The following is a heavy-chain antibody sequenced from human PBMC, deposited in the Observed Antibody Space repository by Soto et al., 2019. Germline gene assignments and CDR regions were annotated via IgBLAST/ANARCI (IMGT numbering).Heavy chain of an antibody. V-gene: IGHV3-23*01. D-gene: IGHD3-22*01. CDR1: GFTFSSYA. Sequence: EVQLLESGGGLVQPGGSLRLSCAASGFTFSSYAMTWVRQAPGKWLEWVSALSGSGVSTYYADSVKGRFTISRDNSKNPRYLKMNSLSAEDPAVYYCAKGGGSKDYYDTSGYYLYYYYAMDVWGQGTTVTVSS. CDR2: LSGSGVST. J-gene: IGHJ6*02. CDR3: AKGGGSKDYYDTSGYYLYYYYAMDV.